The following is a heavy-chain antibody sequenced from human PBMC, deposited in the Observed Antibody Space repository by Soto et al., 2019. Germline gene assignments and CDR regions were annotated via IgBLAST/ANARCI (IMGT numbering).Heavy chain of an antibody. CDR3: TTFLPTIFWPLGY. J-gene: IGHJ4*02. CDR1: GLIFSNYG. CDR2: IKSKTDGGTT. Sequence: GGSLRLSCVASGLIFSNYGMHWVRQAPGKGLEWVGRIKSKTDGGTTDYAAPVKGRFTISRDDSKNTLYLQMNSLKTEGTAVYYCTTFLPTIFWPLGYWGQGTLVTVSS. D-gene: IGHD3-9*01. V-gene: IGHV3-15*07.